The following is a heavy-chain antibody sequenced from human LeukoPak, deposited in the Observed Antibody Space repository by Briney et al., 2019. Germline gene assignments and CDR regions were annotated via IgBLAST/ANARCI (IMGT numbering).Heavy chain of an antibody. CDR1: GYSISSGYY. CDR3: AREPSANVVVVPAAWEDDY. V-gene: IGHV4-38-2*02. D-gene: IGHD2-2*01. CDR2: IYHSGST. J-gene: IGHJ4*02. Sequence: TTSETLSLTCTASGYSISSGYYWGWIRQPPGKGLEWIGSIYHSGSTYYNPSLKSRVTISVDTSKNQFSLKLSSVTAADTAVYYCAREPSANVVVVPAAWEDDYWGQGTLVTVSS.